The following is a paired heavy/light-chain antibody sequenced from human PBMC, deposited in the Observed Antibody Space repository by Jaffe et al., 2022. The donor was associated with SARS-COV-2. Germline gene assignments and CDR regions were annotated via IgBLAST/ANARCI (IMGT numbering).Heavy chain of an antibody. D-gene: IGHD1-26*01. V-gene: IGHV1-46*01. Sequence: QVQLVQSGAEVKKPGASVKVSCKASGYTFTNYYAHWVRQAPGQGLEWIGIINPNNTDTTYAQKFQGRVTVTRDTSTKTVYMELSSLTSEDTAVYYCAREILGDYGMDVWGQGTTVTVS. CDR2: INPNNTDT. J-gene: IGHJ6*02. CDR1: GYTFTNYY. CDR3: AREILGDYGMDV.
Light chain of an antibody. CDR1: SNNVGRQG. V-gene: IGLV10-54*01. Sequence: QAGLTQPPSVSKGLRQTATLTCTGNSNNVGRQGVAWLQQHQGHPPKLLSYRNNNRPSGVSERLSASRSGNTASLTITGLQPEDEADYYCSAWDTSLTAWVFGGGTKLTVL. CDR2: RNN. CDR3: SAWDTSLTAWV. J-gene: IGLJ3*02.